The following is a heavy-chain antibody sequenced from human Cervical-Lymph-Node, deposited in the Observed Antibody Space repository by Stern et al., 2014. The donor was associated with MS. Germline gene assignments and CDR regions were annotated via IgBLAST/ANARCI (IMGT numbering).Heavy chain of an antibody. J-gene: IGHJ4*02. Sequence: QLVESGGALVQPGGSLRLSCAASGFTFSSYWMYWVRQAPGKGLVWVSRINNDGRSTTYADSVKGRFTISRDNAKSTLYLQMNSLRAEDTAVYYCLRVGSTWYPDYWGQGTLVTVSS. D-gene: IGHD6-13*01. CDR2: INNDGRST. CDR1: GFTFSSYW. CDR3: LRVGSTWYPDY. V-gene: IGHV3-74*02.